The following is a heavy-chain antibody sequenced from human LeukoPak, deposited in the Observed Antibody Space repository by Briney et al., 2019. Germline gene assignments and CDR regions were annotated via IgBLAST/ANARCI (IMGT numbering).Heavy chain of an antibody. J-gene: IGHJ2*01. V-gene: IGHV4-34*01. CDR1: GGSFSGYY. CDR3: ARDNHSEYSSSPRYFDL. Sequence: SETLSLTCAVYGGSFSGYYWSWIRQPPGKGLEWIGEINHSGSTNYNPSLKSRVTISVDTSKNQFSLKLSSVTAADTAVYYCARDNHSEYSSSPRYFDLWGRGTLVTVSS. D-gene: IGHD6-13*01. CDR2: INHSGST.